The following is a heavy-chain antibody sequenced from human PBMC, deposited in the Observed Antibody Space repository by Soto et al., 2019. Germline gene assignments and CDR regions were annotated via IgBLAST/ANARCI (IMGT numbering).Heavy chain of an antibody. Sequence: GESLKISCKGSGYSFTSYWISWVRQMPEKGLEWMGRIDPSDSYTNYSPSFQGHVTISADKSISTAYLQWSSLKASDTAMYYCARRHDSSGYAVGDAFDIWGQGTMVTVSS. CDR2: IDPSDSYT. CDR1: GYSFTSYW. J-gene: IGHJ3*02. CDR3: ARRHDSSGYAVGDAFDI. V-gene: IGHV5-10-1*01. D-gene: IGHD3-22*01.